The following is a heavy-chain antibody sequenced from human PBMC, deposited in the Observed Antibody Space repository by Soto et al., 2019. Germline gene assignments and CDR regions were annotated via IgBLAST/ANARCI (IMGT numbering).Heavy chain of an antibody. Sequence: EVQLVESGGGLVQPGGSLRLSCAASGFTFSSFWMYWVRQAPGKGLVWVSRINSDASTTSYADSVKGRFTISRDTAKNTLYLQMNSLRAEDTAGYYWARIPPGWGGGQLVLDYWGQGTLVTVSS. CDR1: GFTFSSFW. CDR3: ARIPPGWGGGQLVLDY. D-gene: IGHD6-13*01. V-gene: IGHV3-74*01. CDR2: INSDASTT. J-gene: IGHJ4*02.